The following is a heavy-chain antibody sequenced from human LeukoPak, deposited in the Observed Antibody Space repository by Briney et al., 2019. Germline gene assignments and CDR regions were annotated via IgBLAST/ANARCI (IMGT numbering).Heavy chain of an antibody. V-gene: IGHV1-18*01. Sequence: GASVKVSCQGSGYTFTNYGIIWVRQPPAQGLAWMGWISDYNGNTNFPHKLQGRVTMTTDTSTTTAYMELRSLRSDDPAVYYCARGGSITTIRGVIIRDAFDIWGQGRMVTVSS. CDR3: ARGGSITTIRGVIIRDAFDI. J-gene: IGHJ3*02. CDR1: GYTFTNYG. CDR2: ISDYNGNT. D-gene: IGHD3-10*01.